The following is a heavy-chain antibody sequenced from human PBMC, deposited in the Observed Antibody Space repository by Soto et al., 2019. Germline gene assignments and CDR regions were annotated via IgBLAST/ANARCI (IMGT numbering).Heavy chain of an antibody. Sequence: QVQLQQWGAGLLKASETLSLTCAVYGGSVSSSGNYYWSWIRQPPGKGLEWIGEMSHSGGTHFNPSLKSRVTISVDTSKNQFSLKMSSVTAADTALYYCARVERGTATTVVDAFDIWGPGTMVTVSS. CDR1: GGSVSSSGNYY. CDR3: ARVERGTATTVVDAFDI. CDR2: MSHSGGT. D-gene: IGHD1-1*01. J-gene: IGHJ3*02. V-gene: IGHV4-34*01.